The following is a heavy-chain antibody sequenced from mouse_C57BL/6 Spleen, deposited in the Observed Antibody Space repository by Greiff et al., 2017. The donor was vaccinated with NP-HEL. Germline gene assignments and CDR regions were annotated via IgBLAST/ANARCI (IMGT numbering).Heavy chain of an antibody. CDR2: ISSGSSTI. V-gene: IGHV5-17*03. CDR1: GFTFSDYG. CDR3: ATATASGSSYGFAY. Sequence: EVQRVESGGGLVKPGGSLKLSCAASGFTFSDYGMHWVRQAPEKGLEWVAYISSGSSTIYYADTVKGRFTISRDNAKNNLYLQMSHLKSEDTAMYYCATATASGSSYGFAYWGQGTLVTVSA. J-gene: IGHJ3*01. D-gene: IGHD1-1*01.